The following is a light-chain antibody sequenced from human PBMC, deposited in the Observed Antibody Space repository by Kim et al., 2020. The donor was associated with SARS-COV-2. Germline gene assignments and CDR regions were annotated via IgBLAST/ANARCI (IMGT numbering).Light chain of an antibody. CDR2: QDS. CDR3: QVWDSSTVV. CDR1: KLGDKY. J-gene: IGLJ2*01. Sequence: SYELTQPPSVSVSPGQTASITCSGDKLGDKYACWYQQKPGQSPVLVIYQDSKRPSGIPERFSGSNSGNTATLTISGTQAMDEADYYCQVWDSSTVVFGGGTQLT. V-gene: IGLV3-1*01.